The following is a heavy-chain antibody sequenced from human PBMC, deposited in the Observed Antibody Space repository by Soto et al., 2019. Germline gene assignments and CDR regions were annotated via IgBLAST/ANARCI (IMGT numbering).Heavy chain of an antibody. CDR2: ILPIFHRT. J-gene: IGHJ4*02. V-gene: IGHV1-69*01. Sequence: QVQLVQSGAEVKKPGSSVKVSCKASGGTFSDYIIDWVRQSPVQGLEWMGGILPIFHRTKYAQKFQGRVTISADESTSTVSMDLNSLTSEDTRVYYCARTIRGYSYGSVEWGPGTLLPVSS. CDR1: GGTFSDYI. D-gene: IGHD5-18*01. CDR3: ARTIRGYSYGSVE.